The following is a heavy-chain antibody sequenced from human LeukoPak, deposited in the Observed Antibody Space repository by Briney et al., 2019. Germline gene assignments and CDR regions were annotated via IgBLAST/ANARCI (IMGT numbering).Heavy chain of an antibody. CDR2: IYYSART. D-gene: IGHD2-21*01. Sequence: SETLSLTCTVSGFSVSSGSYYWSWVRQPPGKGLEWIGYIYYSARTNYNPSLKSRVTISVDPSKNQFSLKLSSVTAADTAVYYCARRVRGPFDYWGQGTLVTVSS. CDR3: ARRVRGPFDY. CDR1: GFSVSSGSYY. J-gene: IGHJ4*02. V-gene: IGHV4-61*01.